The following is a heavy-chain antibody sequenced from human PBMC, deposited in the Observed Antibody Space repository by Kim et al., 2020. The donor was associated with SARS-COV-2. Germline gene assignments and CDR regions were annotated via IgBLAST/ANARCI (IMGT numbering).Heavy chain of an antibody. V-gene: IGHV3-30*07. Sequence: SVKSRFTISRDDSKNTLYLQMNSLRAEDTAVYYCARAHGGYSGYTGTFDYWGQGTLVTVSS. CDR3: ARAHGGYSGYTGTFDY. J-gene: IGHJ4*02. D-gene: IGHD5-12*01.